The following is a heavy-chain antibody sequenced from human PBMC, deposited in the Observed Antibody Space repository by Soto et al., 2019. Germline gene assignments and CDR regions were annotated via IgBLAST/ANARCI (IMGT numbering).Heavy chain of an antibody. CDR1: GGSFSGYY. Sequence: QVQLQQWGAGLLKPSETLSLTCAVYGGSFSGYYWSWIRQPPGKGLEWIGEINHSGSTNYNPSLKRRVTISVDTSKNQFSLKLSSVTAADTAVYYCARFRVAVAGDFDYWGQGTLVTVSS. CDR2: INHSGST. CDR3: ARFRVAVAGDFDY. J-gene: IGHJ4*02. V-gene: IGHV4-34*01. D-gene: IGHD6-19*01.